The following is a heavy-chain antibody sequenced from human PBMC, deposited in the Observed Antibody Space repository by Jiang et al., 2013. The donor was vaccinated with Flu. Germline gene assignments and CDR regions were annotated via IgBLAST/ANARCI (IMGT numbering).Heavy chain of an antibody. CDR2: TYYRSKWYN. CDR3: ARDSNPEYSSEAYMDV. CDR1: GDSVSSNSAA. V-gene: IGHV6-1*01. Sequence: QTLSLTCAISGDSVSSNSAAWNWIRQSPSRGLEWLGRTYYRSKWYNDYAVSVKSRITINPDTSKNQFSLQLNSVTPEDTAVYYCARDSNPEYSSEAYMDVWGQGTTVTVSS. D-gene: IGHD6-6*01. J-gene: IGHJ6*02.